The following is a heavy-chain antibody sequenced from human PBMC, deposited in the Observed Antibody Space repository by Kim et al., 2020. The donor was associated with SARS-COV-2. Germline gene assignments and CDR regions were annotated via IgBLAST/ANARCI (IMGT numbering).Heavy chain of an antibody. D-gene: IGHD5-18*01. V-gene: IGHV7-4-1*02. CDR3: ARGHGIQLWLPHY. Sequence: YAQGFTGRFVFSLDTSVSTAYLQISSLKAEDTAVYYCARGHGIQLWLPHYWGQGTLVTVSS. J-gene: IGHJ4*02.